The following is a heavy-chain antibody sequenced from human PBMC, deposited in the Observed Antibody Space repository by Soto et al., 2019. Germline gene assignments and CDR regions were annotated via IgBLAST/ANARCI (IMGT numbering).Heavy chain of an antibody. J-gene: IGHJ4*02. CDR2: ISTSSGNT. D-gene: IGHD5-12*01. CDR1: GYTFTSNS. CDR3: ARGSGYAGDY. V-gene: IGHV1-18*04. Sequence: QVQLVQSGSELRKPGASVKVSCKASGYTFTSNSITWVRQAPGQGLEWMGWISTSSGNTKFAQKFQGRVTLTTDTPTSTAYMELTSRRSDDTAVYYCARGSGYAGDYWGQGTLVTVST.